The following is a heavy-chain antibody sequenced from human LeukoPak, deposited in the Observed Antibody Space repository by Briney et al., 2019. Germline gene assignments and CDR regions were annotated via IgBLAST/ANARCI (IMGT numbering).Heavy chain of an antibody. V-gene: IGHV3-23*01. D-gene: IGHD2-2*01. J-gene: IGHJ4*02. CDR2: ISGSGGTT. CDR3: AKSCCSTSSCYDGFDC. CDR1: GFTFSTYA. Sequence: PGGSLRLSCAASGFTFSTYAMSWVRQAPGKGLEWVSGISGSGGTTYYADSVKGRFTISRDNSKNTLYLQVNSRRAEDTAVYYCAKSCCSTSSCYDGFDCWGQGTLVTVSS.